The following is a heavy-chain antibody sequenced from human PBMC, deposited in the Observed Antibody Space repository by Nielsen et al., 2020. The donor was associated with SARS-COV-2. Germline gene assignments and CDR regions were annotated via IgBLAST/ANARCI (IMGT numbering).Heavy chain of an antibody. Sequence: SLKISCAASGFTFDDYAMHWVRQAPGKGLEWVSGISWNSGSIGYADSVKGRFTISRDNAKNSLYLQMNSLRAEDTAVYYCARGYYDFWSGYEKYYFDYWGQGTLVTVSS. J-gene: IGHJ4*02. V-gene: IGHV3-9*01. D-gene: IGHD3-3*01. CDR2: ISWNSGSI. CDR1: GFTFDDYA. CDR3: ARGYYDFWSGYEKYYFDY.